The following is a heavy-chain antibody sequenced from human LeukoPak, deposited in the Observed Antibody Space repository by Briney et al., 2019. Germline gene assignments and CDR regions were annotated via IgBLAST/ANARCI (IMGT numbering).Heavy chain of an antibody. CDR2: INHSGNT. Sequence: SETLSLTCAVYGGSFSGYYWTWIRQSQGKGLEWIGEINHSGNTNYNPSLKSRVTISVDTSKNQFSLKLSSVTAADTAVYYCARGYRNDYWGQGTLVTVSS. J-gene: IGHJ4*02. D-gene: IGHD1-26*01. V-gene: IGHV4-34*01. CDR1: GGSFSGYY. CDR3: ARGYRNDY.